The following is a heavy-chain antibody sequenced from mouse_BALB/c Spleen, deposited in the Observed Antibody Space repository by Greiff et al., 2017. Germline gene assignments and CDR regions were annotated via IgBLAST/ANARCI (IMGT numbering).Heavy chain of an antibody. D-gene: IGHD1-2*01. CDR1: GYSITSDYA. Sequence: EVKLMESGPGLVKPSQSLSLTCTVTGYSITSDYAWNWIRQFPGNKLEWMGYISYSGSTSYNPSLKSRISITRDTSKNQFFLQLNSVTTEDTATYYCAHYYGHPAWFAYWGQGTLVTVSA. CDR2: ISYSGST. CDR3: AHYYGHPAWFAY. J-gene: IGHJ3*01. V-gene: IGHV3-2*02.